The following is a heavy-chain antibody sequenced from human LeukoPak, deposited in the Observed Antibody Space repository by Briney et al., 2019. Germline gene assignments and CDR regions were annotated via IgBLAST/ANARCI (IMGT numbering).Heavy chain of an antibody. V-gene: IGHV3-66*01. CDR1: GFTVSSNY. J-gene: IGHJ4*02. CDR3: ARGDPGTDYYDSSGYFDY. CDR2: IYSGGST. D-gene: IGHD3-22*01. Sequence: GGSLRLSCAASGFTVSSNYMSWVRQAPGKGLEWVSVIYSGGSTYYADSVKGRFTISRDNSKNTLYLQMNSLRAEDTAVYYCARGDPGTDYYDSSGYFDYWGQGTLVTVSS.